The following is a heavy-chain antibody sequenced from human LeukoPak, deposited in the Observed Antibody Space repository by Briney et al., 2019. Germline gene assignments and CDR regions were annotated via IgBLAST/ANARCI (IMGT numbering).Heavy chain of an antibody. CDR2: TNHSGST. D-gene: IGHD3-3*01. V-gene: IGHV4-34*01. CDR1: GGSFSGYY. J-gene: IGHJ4*02. CDR3: ARAATIFGVVIIRRGYYFDY. Sequence: PSETLSLTCAVYGGSFSGYYWSWIRQPPGKGLEWIGETNHSGSTNYNPSLKSRVTISVDTSKNQFSLKLSSVTAADTAVYYCARAATIFGVVIIRRGYYFDYWGRGTLVTVSS.